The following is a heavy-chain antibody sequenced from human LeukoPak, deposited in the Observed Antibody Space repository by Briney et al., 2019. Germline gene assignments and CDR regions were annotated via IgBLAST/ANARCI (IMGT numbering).Heavy chain of an antibody. D-gene: IGHD4-23*01. J-gene: IGHJ4*02. V-gene: IGHV3-53*01. CDR1: GFTVSNNY. CDR3: ARGGGGNSAY. CDR2: IYSNGNI. Sequence: GGSLRLSCAAPGFTVSNNYMKWVRQAPGKGLECVSLIYSNGNIHYADSVKGRFTISRDSSKNTLSLQMNSLRAEDTAVYYCARGGGGNSAYWGQGTLVTVSS.